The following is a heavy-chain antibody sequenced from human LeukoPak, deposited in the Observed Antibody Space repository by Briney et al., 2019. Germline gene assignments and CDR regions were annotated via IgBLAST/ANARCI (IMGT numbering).Heavy chain of an antibody. CDR1: EFTFSSYE. Sequence: PGGSLRLSCAASEFTFSSYEMNWVRQAPGKGLEWVSYISSSGSTIYYADSVKGRFTISRDNAKNSLYLQMNSLRAEDTAVYYCARDRRAVAYDYWGQGTLVTVSS. J-gene: IGHJ4*02. CDR3: ARDRRAVAYDY. CDR2: ISSSGSTI. V-gene: IGHV3-48*03. D-gene: IGHD6-19*01.